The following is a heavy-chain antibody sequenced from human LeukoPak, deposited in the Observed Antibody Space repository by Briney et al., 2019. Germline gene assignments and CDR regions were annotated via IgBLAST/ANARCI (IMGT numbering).Heavy chain of an antibody. Sequence: GGSLRLSCAASGFTVSSNYMSWVRQAPGKGLEWVSVIYSGGSTYYADSVKGRFTISRDNSKNTLYLQMNSLRAEDTAVYYCARSHSSGWYANTHFDYWGQGTLVTVSS. V-gene: IGHV3-53*01. CDR3: ARSHSSGWYANTHFDY. J-gene: IGHJ4*02. CDR2: IYSGGST. D-gene: IGHD6-19*01. CDR1: GFTVSSNY.